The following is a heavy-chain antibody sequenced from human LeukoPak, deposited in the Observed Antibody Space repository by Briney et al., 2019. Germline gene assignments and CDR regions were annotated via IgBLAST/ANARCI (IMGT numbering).Heavy chain of an antibody. Sequence: ASVKVSCKASGGTFSSYAISWVRQAPGQGLEWMGRIIPILGIANYAQKLQGRVTMTTDTSTSTAYMELRSLRSDDTAVYYCARESGRNYVLNWFDPWGQGTLVTVSS. J-gene: IGHJ5*02. D-gene: IGHD1-7*01. CDR3: ARESGRNYVLNWFDP. CDR2: IIPILGIA. V-gene: IGHV1-69*04. CDR1: GGTFSSYA.